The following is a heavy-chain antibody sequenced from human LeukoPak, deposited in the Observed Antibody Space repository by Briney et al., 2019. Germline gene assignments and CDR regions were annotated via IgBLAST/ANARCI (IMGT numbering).Heavy chain of an antibody. J-gene: IGHJ4*02. CDR2: ISSNGGST. CDR3: VKDPMTTMTSHFDY. V-gene: IGHV3-64D*06. Sequence: GGSLRLSCSASGFTFSSYDMEWLRQVPGKGLEYVSGISSNGGSTYYEDSVKGRFTISRDNSKNTLYLQMSSLRAEDTAVYYCVKDPMTTMTSHFDYWGQGTLVTVSS. CDR1: GFTFSSYD. D-gene: IGHD4-17*01.